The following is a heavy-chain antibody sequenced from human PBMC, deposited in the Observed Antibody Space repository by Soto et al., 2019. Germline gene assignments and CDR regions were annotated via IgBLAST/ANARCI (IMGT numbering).Heavy chain of an antibody. J-gene: IGHJ5*02. CDR1: GGSISSSSYY. V-gene: IGHV4-39*07. CDR3: AGSSLAVPAAKNWFDP. D-gene: IGHD2-2*01. CDR2: IYYSGST. Sequence: SETLSLTCTVSGGSISSSSYYWGWIRQPPGKGLEWIGSIYYSGSTYYNPSLKSRVTISVDTSKNQFSLKLSSVTAADTAVYYCAGSSLAVPAAKNWFDPWGQGTLVTVSS.